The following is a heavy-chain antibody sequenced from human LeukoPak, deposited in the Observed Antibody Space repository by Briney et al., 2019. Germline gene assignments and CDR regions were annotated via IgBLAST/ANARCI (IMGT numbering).Heavy chain of an antibody. CDR1: GYTFTGYY. CDR2: INPNSGGT. V-gene: IGHV1-2*06. Sequence: GASVKVSCKASGYTFTGYYMHWVRQVPGQGLEWMGRINPNSGGTNYAQKFQGRVTMTRDTSISTAYMELSRLRSDDTAVYYCARDLLTTDDFWSGYDGYWGQGTLVTVSS. J-gene: IGHJ4*02. D-gene: IGHD3-3*01. CDR3: ARDLLTTDDFWSGYDGY.